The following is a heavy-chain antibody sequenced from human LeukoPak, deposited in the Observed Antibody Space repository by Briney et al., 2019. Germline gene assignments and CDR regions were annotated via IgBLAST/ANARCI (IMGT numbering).Heavy chain of an antibody. CDR2: ISGSGGAT. CDR1: GFTFSSYA. J-gene: IGHJ5*02. D-gene: IGHD1-14*01. CDR3: AKKNLRALDP. Sequence: GGSLRLSCAVSGFTFSSYAMNWVRQAPGKGLEWVSVISGSGGATYYADSVKGRSTISRDNSKNTLYLQINSLSAEDTAVYCCAKKNLRALDPWGQGTLVTVSS. V-gene: IGHV3-23*01.